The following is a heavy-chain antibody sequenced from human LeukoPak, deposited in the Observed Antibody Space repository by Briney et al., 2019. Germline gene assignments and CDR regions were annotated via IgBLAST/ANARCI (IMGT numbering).Heavy chain of an antibody. Sequence: GGSLRLSCAASGFTFSDYDMHWVRQATGIGLEWVSAIGTAGDTYYTGSVKGRFTISRENAKNSLYLQMNSLRAGDTAVYYCARVAKERVGGVYYFDYWGRGTLVTVSS. D-gene: IGHD1-1*01. V-gene: IGHV3-13*01. CDR1: GFTFSDYD. J-gene: IGHJ4*02. CDR3: ARVAKERVGGVYYFDY. CDR2: IGTAGDT.